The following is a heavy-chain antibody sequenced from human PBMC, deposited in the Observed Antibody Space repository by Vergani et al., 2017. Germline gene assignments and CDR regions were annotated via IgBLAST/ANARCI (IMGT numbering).Heavy chain of an antibody. J-gene: IGHJ4*02. CDR1: GFTLSDYY. D-gene: IGHD3-9*01. CDR3: ARVPVILTGYYIDY. CDR2: ISSSSSYT. V-gene: IGHV3-11*05. Sequence: QVQLVESGGGLVKPGGSLRLSCAASGFTLSDYYMSWIRQAPGKGLEWVSYISSSSSYTNYADSVKGRFTISRDNAKNSLYLQVNSLRAEDTAVYYCARVPVILTGYYIDYWGQGTLVTVSS.